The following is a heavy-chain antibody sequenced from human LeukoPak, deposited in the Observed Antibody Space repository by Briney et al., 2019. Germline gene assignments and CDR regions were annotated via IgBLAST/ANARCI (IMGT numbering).Heavy chain of an antibody. CDR3: ARMSIAAAGPLAW. CDR1: GFSLSSYS. Sequence: GGSLRLSFAASGFSLSSYSMDWFRQTPGKGLEWVSYISSSSSTIYYADSVKGRFTISRDNAKNSLYLQMNSLRAEDTAVYYCARMSIAAAGPLAWGGQGTLVTVSS. J-gene: IGHJ4*02. CDR2: ISSSSSTI. V-gene: IGHV3-48*04. D-gene: IGHD6-13*01.